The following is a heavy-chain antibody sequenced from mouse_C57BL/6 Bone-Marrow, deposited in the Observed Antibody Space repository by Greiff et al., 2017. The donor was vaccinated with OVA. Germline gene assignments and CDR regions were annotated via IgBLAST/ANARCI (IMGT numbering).Heavy chain of an antibody. V-gene: IGHV5-12*01. J-gene: IGHJ1*03. CDR1: GFTFSDYY. Sequence: EVMLVESGGGLVQPGGSLKLSCAASGFTFSDYYMYWVRQTPEKRLEWVAYISNGGGSTYYPDTVKGRFTISRDNAKNTLYLQMSRLKSEDTAMYYCARSYGSRQGYFDVWGTGTTVTVSS. CDR2: ISNGGGST. D-gene: IGHD1-1*01. CDR3: ARSYGSRQGYFDV.